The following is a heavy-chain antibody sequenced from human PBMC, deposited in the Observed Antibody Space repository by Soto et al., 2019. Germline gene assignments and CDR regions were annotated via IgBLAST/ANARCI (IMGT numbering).Heavy chain of an antibody. Sequence: PGGSLRLSCAASGFTFSSYAMSWVRQAPGKGLEWVSAISGSGGSTYYADSVKGRFTISRDNSKNTLYLQMNSLRAEDTAVYYCAKVSSTRITMVRGVILFPPYFDYWGQGTLVTVSS. CDR2: ISGSGGST. CDR3: AKVSSTRITMVRGVILFPPYFDY. J-gene: IGHJ4*02. CDR1: GFTFSSYA. V-gene: IGHV3-23*01. D-gene: IGHD3-10*01.